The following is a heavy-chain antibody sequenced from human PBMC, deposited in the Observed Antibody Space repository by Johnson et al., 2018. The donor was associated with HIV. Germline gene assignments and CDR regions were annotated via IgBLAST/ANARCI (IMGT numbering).Heavy chain of an antibody. CDR1: AFTFRSYS. CDR3: AKDLEEGQQWLIGAFDI. CDR2: ISSDGNNK. Sequence: QVQLVESGGGVVQPGRSLRLSCAASAFTFRSYSMHWVRQAPGKGLEWVAVISSDGNNKYYADSVKGRFTISRDNSKNTLYLQMNSLRAEDTAVYYCAKDLEEGQQWLIGAFDIWGQGTMVTVSS. J-gene: IGHJ3*02. D-gene: IGHD6-19*01. V-gene: IGHV3-30-3*01.